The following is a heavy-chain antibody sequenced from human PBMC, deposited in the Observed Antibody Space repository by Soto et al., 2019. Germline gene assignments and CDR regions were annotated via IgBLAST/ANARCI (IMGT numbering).Heavy chain of an antibody. Sequence: QVQLVQSGAEVKKPGASVKVSCKASGYTFTSYYMHWVRQAPGQGLEWMGIINPSGGSTSYAQKFQGRVTMNRDTSTSTVYVELSSLRSEDTAVYYCARFGGDYFDYWGQGTLVTVSS. D-gene: IGHD1-26*01. CDR2: INPSGGST. J-gene: IGHJ4*02. CDR1: GYTFTSYY. CDR3: ARFGGDYFDY. V-gene: IGHV1-46*01.